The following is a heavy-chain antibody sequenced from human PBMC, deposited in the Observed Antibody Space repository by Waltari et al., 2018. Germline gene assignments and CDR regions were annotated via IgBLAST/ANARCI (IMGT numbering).Heavy chain of an antibody. J-gene: IGHJ6*03. D-gene: IGHD6-13*01. CDR3: ARHSSRNYYYYMDV. Sequence: QLHLQESGPGLVKPSETLSLTCTVSGGSISSSSYYWGWIRQPPGKGLEWIGYIYYSGSTNYNPSLKSRVTISVDTSKNQFSLKLSSVTAADTAVYYCARHSSRNYYYYMDVWGKGTTVTISS. CDR2: IYYSGST. V-gene: IGHV4-61*05. CDR1: GGSISSSSYY.